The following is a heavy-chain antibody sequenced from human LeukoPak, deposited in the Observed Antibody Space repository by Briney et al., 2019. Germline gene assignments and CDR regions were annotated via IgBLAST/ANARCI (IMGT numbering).Heavy chain of an antibody. CDR3: ARPFSGSNDAFDI. CDR2: INHSGST. V-gene: IGHV4-34*01. Sequence: SETLSLTCAVYGGSFSGYYWSWIRQPPGKGLEWIGEINHSGSTNYNPSLKSRVTISVDTSKKQFSLKLSSVTAADTAVYYCARPFSGSNDAFDIWGQGTMVTVSS. D-gene: IGHD3-22*01. CDR1: GGSFSGYY. J-gene: IGHJ3*02.